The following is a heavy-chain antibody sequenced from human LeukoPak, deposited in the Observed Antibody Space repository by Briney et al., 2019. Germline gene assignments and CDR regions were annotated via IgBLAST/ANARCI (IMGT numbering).Heavy chain of an antibody. J-gene: IGHJ5*02. CDR3: ARVHDYGDHNWFDP. V-gene: IGHV1-8*01. CDR2: TNPNSGNT. CDR1: GYTFTSYD. Sequence: ASVKVSCKASGYTFTSYDINLVRQATGQGLEWMGWTNPNSGNTGYAQKFQGRVTMTRNTSISTAYMELSSLRSEDTAVYYCARVHDYGDHNWFDPWGQGTLVTVSS. D-gene: IGHD4-17*01.